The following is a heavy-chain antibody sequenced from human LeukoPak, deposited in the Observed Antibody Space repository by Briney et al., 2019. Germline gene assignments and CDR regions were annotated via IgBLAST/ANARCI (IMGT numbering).Heavy chain of an antibody. D-gene: IGHD2-15*01. CDR3: ARDFVVGVAATRDY. Sequence: GSLRLSCAASGFTFSSYSMNWVRQAPGKGLEWVSYISSSSSTIYYADSVKGRFTISRDNAKNSLYLQMNSLRADDTAVYYCARDFVVGVAATRDYWGRGTLVTVSS. J-gene: IGHJ4*02. CDR1: GFTFSSYS. V-gene: IGHV3-48*01. CDR2: ISSSSSTI.